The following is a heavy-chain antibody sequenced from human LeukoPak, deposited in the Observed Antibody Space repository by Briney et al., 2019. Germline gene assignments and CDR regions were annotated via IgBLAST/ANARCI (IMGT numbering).Heavy chain of an antibody. CDR2: IRIKANSYAT. J-gene: IGHJ4*02. CDR1: GFDFSGSA. V-gene: IGHV3-73*01. Sequence: GGSLRLSCAASGFDFSGSAIHWVRQASGKGLEWVGRIRIKANSYATAYAASVKGRFTISRDDSKNTAYLQMNSLKTEDTAVYYCAKERYSSNRYYLDSWGQGALVTVSS. CDR3: AKERYSSNRYYLDS. D-gene: IGHD6-13*01.